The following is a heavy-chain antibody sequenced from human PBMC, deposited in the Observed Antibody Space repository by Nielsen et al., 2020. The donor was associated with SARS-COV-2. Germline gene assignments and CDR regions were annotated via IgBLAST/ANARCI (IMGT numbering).Heavy chain of an antibody. CDR2: ISYDGSNK. Sequence: GGSLRLSCAASGFTFSSYGMHWVRQAPGKGLEWVAVISYDGSNKYYADSVKGRFTISRGSSKNTLYLQMNSLRAEDTAVYYCAKDPLWFGELLLNYFDYWGQGTLVTVSS. CDR1: GFTFSSYG. D-gene: IGHD3-10*01. V-gene: IGHV3-30*18. J-gene: IGHJ4*02. CDR3: AKDPLWFGELLLNYFDY.